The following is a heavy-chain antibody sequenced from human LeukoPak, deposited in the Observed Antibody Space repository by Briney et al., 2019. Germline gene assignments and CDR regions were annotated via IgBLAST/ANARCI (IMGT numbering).Heavy chain of an antibody. CDR3: AREKWSYRRYFDY. CDR2: IIPIFGTA. D-gene: IGHD1-26*01. Sequence: SVKVSCKASGGTFSSYAISWVRQAPGQGPEWMGGIIPIFGTANYAQKFQGRVTITADESTSTAYMELSSLRSEDTAVYYCAREKWSYRRYFDYWGQGTLVTVSS. J-gene: IGHJ4*02. CDR1: GGTFSSYA. V-gene: IGHV1-69*13.